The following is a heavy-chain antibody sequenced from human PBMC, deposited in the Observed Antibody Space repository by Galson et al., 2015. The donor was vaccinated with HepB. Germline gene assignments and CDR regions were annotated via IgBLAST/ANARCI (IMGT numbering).Heavy chain of an antibody. CDR3: ARSQTYYYNMDV. CDR2: ITTTSTYI. CDR1: GFTLNTYD. V-gene: IGHV3-21*06. J-gene: IGHJ6*03. Sequence: SLRLSCAASGFTLNTYDMNWVRQAPGKGLEWVSSITTTSTYIYYADSVKGRFTISRDNAQNSLYLQMNNLRAEDTAIYYCARSQTYYYNMDVWGQGTLVTVSS.